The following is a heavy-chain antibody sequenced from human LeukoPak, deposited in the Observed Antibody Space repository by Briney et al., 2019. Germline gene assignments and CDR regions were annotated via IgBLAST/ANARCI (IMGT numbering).Heavy chain of an antibody. D-gene: IGHD6-13*01. CDR3: AKTPSEAAAGTGGFDY. V-gene: IGHV3-23*01. CDR1: GFTFSSYA. Sequence: GGSLRLSCAASGFTFSSYAMTWVRRAPGKGLEWVSGISGSGGSAFYADSVRGRFTISRDNSKNTLYLQMNSLRAEDTAVYYCAKTPSEAAAGTGGFDYWGQGTLVTVSS. J-gene: IGHJ4*02. CDR2: ISGSGGSA.